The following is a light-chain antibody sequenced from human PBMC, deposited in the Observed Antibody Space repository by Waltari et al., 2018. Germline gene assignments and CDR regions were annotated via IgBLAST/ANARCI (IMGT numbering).Light chain of an antibody. CDR1: SSDVGGYKY. CDR2: EVS. Sequence: QSALTPPASVSGSPGQSITISCPGTSSDVGGYKYVPWHQQHPGKAPKLMIYEVSNRPSGVSNRFSGSKSGNTASLTISGLQAEDEADYYCSSYTSSSTLVFGTGTKVTVL. V-gene: IGLV2-14*01. J-gene: IGLJ1*01. CDR3: SSYTSSSTLV.